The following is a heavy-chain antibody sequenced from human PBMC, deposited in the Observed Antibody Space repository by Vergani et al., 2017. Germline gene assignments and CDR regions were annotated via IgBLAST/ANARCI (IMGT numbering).Heavy chain of an antibody. CDR3: AKAGSVTSGSLQYNFYMDV. Sequence: QVQLAESGGGRVQPGRSLRLSCAASGFSFSSHAIHWVRQAPGKGLEWVAVISNDGSKKYYADSVKGRFTISRDNSKSTLDLQMNSLRTQHTAVYYCAKAGSVTSGSLQYNFYMDVWGKGTTVTVS. D-gene: IGHD3-10*01. J-gene: IGHJ6*03. CDR1: GFSFSSHA. CDR2: ISNDGSKK. V-gene: IGHV3-30*18.